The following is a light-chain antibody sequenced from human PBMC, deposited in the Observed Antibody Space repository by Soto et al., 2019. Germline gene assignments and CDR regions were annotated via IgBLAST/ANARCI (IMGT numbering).Light chain of an antibody. Sequence: QSVLTQSPSASASLGASVKLTCTLSSGHIGYTIAWHQQQPEKGPRYLMKLNSDGSHRKGDGIPDRFSGSTSGAERYLIISSLQSEDVADYYCQTWGTGYVVFGGGTKLTVL. V-gene: IGLV4-69*01. CDR2: LNSDGSH. J-gene: IGLJ2*01. CDR1: SGHIGYT. CDR3: QTWGTGYVV.